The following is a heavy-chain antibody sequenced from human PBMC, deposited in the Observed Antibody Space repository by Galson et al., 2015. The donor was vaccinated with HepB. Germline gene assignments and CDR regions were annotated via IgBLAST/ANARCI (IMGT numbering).Heavy chain of an antibody. CDR3: ARGRYDSSGYGRYYYYYYMDV. D-gene: IGHD3-22*01. CDR1: GDSVSSNSAA. V-gene: IGHV6-1*01. Sequence: CAISGDSVSSNSAAWNWIRQSPSRGLEWLGRTYYRSKWYNDYAVSVKSRITINPDTSKNQFSLQLNSVTPEDTAVYYCARGRYDSSGYGRYYYYYYMDVWGKGTTVTVSS. J-gene: IGHJ6*03. CDR2: TYYRSKWYN.